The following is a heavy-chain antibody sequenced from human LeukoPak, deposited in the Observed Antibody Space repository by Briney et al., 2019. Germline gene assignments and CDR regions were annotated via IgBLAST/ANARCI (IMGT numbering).Heavy chain of an antibody. Sequence: SSVNVSCKVSGYTLTELSMHWVRQAPGKGLEWMGVFDPEDGETIYAQKFQGRVTMTEDTSTDKAYMALSRLRSEDTAVYYCATDSGKYPPYYYYMDVWGKGTTVTV. D-gene: IGHD1-26*01. CDR3: ATDSGKYPPYYYYMDV. J-gene: IGHJ6*03. V-gene: IGHV1-24*01. CDR2: FDPEDGET. CDR1: GYTLTELS.